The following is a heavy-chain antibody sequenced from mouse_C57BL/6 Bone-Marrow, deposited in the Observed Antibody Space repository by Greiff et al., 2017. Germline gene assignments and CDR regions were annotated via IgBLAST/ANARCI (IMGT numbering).Heavy chain of an antibody. Sequence: EVKLMESGGGLVKPGGSLKLSCAASGFTFSSYAMSWVRQTQDMRLEWVATVSDGGSYTYYPDTEKGRFTISKDNSKNNLYLQMSHLKSEDTAIYYCARPGGSSPYYYAMDYWGQGTSVTVSS. D-gene: IGHD1-1*01. V-gene: IGHV5-4*03. J-gene: IGHJ4*01. CDR3: ARPGGSSPYYYAMDY. CDR2: VSDGGSYT. CDR1: GFTFSSYA.